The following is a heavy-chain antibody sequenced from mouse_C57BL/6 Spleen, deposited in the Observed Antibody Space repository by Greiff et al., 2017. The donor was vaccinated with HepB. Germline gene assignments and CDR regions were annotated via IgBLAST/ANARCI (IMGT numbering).Heavy chain of an antibody. CDR2: IYPGDGDT. D-gene: IGHD1-1*02. V-gene: IGHV1-80*01. CDR1: GYAFSSYW. Sequence: QVQLKQSGAELVKPGASVKISCKASGYAFSSYWMNWVKQRPGKGLEWIGQIYPGDGDTNYNGKFKGKATLTADKSSSTAYMQLSSLTSEDSAVYFCARYHHYGAMDYWGQGTSVTVSS. CDR3: ARYHHYGAMDY. J-gene: IGHJ4*01.